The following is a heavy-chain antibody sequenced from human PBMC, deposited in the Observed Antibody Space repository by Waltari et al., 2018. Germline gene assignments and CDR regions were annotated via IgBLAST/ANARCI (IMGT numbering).Heavy chain of an antibody. Sequence: EEQLLESGGGLVQPGDSLRLSCAGSGFRFSNYWMNWVRKAPGKGLVWAARISDDETSISYADSVKGRFTISRDNAKNTVYLQMKRLRVEDTAVYYCARLAPRTYRSPVPGRHYYYGMDVWGQGTTVTVSS. V-gene: IGHV3-74*01. D-gene: IGHD6-19*01. CDR2: ISDDETSI. CDR1: GFRFSNYW. CDR3: ARLAPRTYRSPVPGRHYYYGMDV. J-gene: IGHJ6*02.